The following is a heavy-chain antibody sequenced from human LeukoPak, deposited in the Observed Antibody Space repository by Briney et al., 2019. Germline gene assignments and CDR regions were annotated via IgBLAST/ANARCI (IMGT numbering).Heavy chain of an antibody. CDR2: LGGSRAGT. V-gene: IGHV3-23*01. Sequence: SGSLLSQSSAASGFAFSDDALGWVRYAKGRGPEWVATLGGSRAGTYYSDSVKGRFTISRDNSKRTLFLQMNSLRAEDTAFYYCAKAELGVDTFFDYWGQGTLVTVSP. J-gene: IGHJ4*02. CDR3: AKAELGVDTFFDY. CDR1: GFAFSDDA. D-gene: IGHD3-3*01.